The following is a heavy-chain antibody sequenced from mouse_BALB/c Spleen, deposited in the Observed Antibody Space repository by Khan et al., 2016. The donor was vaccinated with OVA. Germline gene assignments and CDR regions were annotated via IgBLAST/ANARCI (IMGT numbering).Heavy chain of an antibody. D-gene: IGHD2-12*01. CDR1: GFSLITYG. CDR2: IWSGGNT. J-gene: IGHJ3*01. Sequence: QVQLKESGPGLVQPSQNLSITCTVSGFSLITYGVHWVRQSPGKGLAWLGVIWSGGNTDYNEAFISRLIVSNVTSQCQVFLKMNSLQSDDTAIYYCARNSYRYDFTYWGRGTLVTVAS. V-gene: IGHV2-4-1*01. CDR3: ARNSYRYDFTY.